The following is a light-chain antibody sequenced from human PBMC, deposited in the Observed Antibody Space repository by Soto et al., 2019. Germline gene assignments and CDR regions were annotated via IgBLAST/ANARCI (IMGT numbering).Light chain of an antibody. CDR2: AAS. CDR3: QQLNSYPLT. CDR1: QGITSY. Sequence: DIQLTQSPSFLSASVGDRVTITCRASQGITSYLAWYQQKPGKAPKLLIYAASTLQSGVPSRFSGSGSGTEFTLTISSLQPEDFATYSCQQLNSYPLTFGGGTKVEIK. V-gene: IGKV1-9*01. J-gene: IGKJ4*01.